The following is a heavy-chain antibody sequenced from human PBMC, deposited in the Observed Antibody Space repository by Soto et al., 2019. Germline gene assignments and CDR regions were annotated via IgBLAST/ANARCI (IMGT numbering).Heavy chain of an antibody. Sequence: GGSLRLSCAASGFTFSSYAMGWVRQAPGKGLEWVSAISGSGGSTYYADSVKGRFTISRDNSKNTLYLQMNSLRAEDTAVYYCAKDPSYIVATSFEYWGQGTLVTVSS. CDR3: AKDPSYIVATSFEY. CDR2: ISGSGGST. V-gene: IGHV3-23*01. D-gene: IGHD5-12*01. CDR1: GFTFSSYA. J-gene: IGHJ4*02.